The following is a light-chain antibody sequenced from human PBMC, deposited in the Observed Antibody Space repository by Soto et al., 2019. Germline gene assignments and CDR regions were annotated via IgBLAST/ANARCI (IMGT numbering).Light chain of an antibody. Sequence: DIQMTQSPSTLSAFVGDRVTITCRASQSISSWLAWYQQKPGKAPKLLVYQASTLESGVPLRFSGSGSVTEFALTINSLQSDDFATYYCQQYDSYSWTFGKGTKVEVK. CDR2: QAS. V-gene: IGKV1-5*03. CDR1: QSISSW. J-gene: IGKJ1*01. CDR3: QQYDSYSWT.